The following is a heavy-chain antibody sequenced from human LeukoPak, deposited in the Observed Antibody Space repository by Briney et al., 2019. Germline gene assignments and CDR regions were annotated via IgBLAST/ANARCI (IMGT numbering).Heavy chain of an antibody. J-gene: IGHJ4*02. CDR1: GDSISSGGYY. V-gene: IGHV4-31*03. CDR3: ARWTIFGVGSFDY. Sequence: SETLSLTCTVSGDSISSGGYYWNWIRQHPGEGLEWIGSIYYSGSTYYNPSLKSRLTISVDTSKNQFSLKLTSVTAADTAVYYCARWTIFGVGSFDYWGQGSLVTVSS. D-gene: IGHD3-3*01. CDR2: IYYSGST.